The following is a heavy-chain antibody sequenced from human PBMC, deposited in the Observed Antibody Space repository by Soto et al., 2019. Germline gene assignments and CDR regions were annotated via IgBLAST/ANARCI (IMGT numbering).Heavy chain of an antibody. CDR2: IYYSGST. V-gene: IGHV4-39*01. Sequence: QLQLQESGPGLVKPSETLSLTCTVSGGSISSSSYYWGWIRQPPGKGLEWIGSIYYSGSTYYNTSLKSRVTISVDTSKNQFSLKLSSVTAADTAVYYCARLRYYDILTGDYTPPSGFDPWGQGTLVTVSS. D-gene: IGHD3-9*01. CDR1: GGSISSSSYY. J-gene: IGHJ5*02. CDR3: ARLRYYDILTGDYTPPSGFDP.